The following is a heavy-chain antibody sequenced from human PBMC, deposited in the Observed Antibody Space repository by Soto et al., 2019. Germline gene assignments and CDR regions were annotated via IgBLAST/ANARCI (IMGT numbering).Heavy chain of an antibody. CDR1: GFTFSDHY. CDR3: ARVGASGYYYFDY. Sequence: GGSLRLSCAASGFTFSDHYMDWVRQAPGKGLEWVGRSRNKANTYTTEYAASVKGRFTISGDEPKNSLYLQMNSLKTEDTAVYYCARVGASGYYYFDYWGQGTLVTVSS. J-gene: IGHJ4*02. D-gene: IGHD3-22*01. V-gene: IGHV3-72*01. CDR2: SRNKANTYTT.